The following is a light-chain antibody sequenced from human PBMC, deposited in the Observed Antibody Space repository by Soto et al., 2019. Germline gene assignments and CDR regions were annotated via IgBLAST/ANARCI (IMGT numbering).Light chain of an antibody. Sequence: QSALTQPPSASGTPGQSGSISCPGTSSDVGDNYVSWYQQHLGKAPKLIIYEVSQRPSGVPARFTGSKSGNTASPTVSGLQTENDVDYCCSAYAPSNWFVFGAGTEDTVL. CDR2: EVS. CDR3: SAYAPSNWFV. V-gene: IGLV2-8*01. CDR1: SSDVGDNY. J-gene: IGLJ1*01.